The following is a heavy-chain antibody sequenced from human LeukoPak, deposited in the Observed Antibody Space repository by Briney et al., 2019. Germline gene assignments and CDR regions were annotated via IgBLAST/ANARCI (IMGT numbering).Heavy chain of an antibody. CDR2: ISSNGGRT. CDR3: ASYVRGATDTYYYGMDV. CDR1: GFTFRSYG. D-gene: IGHD3-10*02. J-gene: IGHJ6*02. V-gene: IGHV3-64*01. Sequence: GGSLRLSCAASGFTFRSYGMHWVRQAPGKGLEYVSAISSNGGRTYYANSVKGRFTISRDNSRNTLYLQMNSLRAEDTAVYYCASYVRGATDTYYYGMDVWGQGTTVTVSS.